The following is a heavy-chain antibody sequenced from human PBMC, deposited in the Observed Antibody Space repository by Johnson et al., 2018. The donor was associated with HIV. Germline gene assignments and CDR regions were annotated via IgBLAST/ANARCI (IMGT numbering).Heavy chain of an antibody. CDR3: AREGEVGRAFDI. Sequence: QVQLVESGGGVVQPWGSLRLSCAASGFTFSSYGMHWVRQAPGKGLEWVAVIRYDASNKYYADSVKGRFTIARDNSKNTLYLQMNSLRAEDTAVYYCAREGEVGRAFDIWGQGTMVTVSS. D-gene: IGHD3-16*01. J-gene: IGHJ3*02. CDR1: GFTFSSYG. CDR2: IRYDASNK. V-gene: IGHV3-30*02.